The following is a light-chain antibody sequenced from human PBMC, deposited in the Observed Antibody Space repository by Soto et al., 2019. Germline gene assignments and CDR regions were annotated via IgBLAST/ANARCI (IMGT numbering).Light chain of an antibody. CDR2: TNN. CDR1: TSNIGSHS. Sequence: QSVLTQPPSVSGTPGQRVTISCSGGTSNIGSHSVNWYQHLPGTAPKLLIITNNQRPSGVPDRFSGYKSGSSASLVISGLQSEDEAVYYCATWDDSLKGVFGTGTKVTVL. CDR3: ATWDDSLKGV. J-gene: IGLJ1*01. V-gene: IGLV1-44*01.